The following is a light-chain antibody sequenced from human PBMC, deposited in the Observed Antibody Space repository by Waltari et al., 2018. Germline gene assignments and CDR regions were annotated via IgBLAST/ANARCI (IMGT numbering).Light chain of an antibody. V-gene: IGKV3-15*01. CDR3: QQYNNRPYT. CDR1: QTLTSN. J-gene: IGKJ2*01. CDR2: GAS. Sequence: EIVMTQSPATLSVSPGESATLSCRASQTLTSNLAWYQQNPGQAPRLLIYGASTRATGIPARFSGSGSGTQFTLTISSLQSEDFVVYYCQQYNNRPYTFGQGTKLEIK.